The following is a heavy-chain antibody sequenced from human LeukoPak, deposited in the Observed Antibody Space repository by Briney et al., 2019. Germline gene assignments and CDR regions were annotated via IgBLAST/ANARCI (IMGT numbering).Heavy chain of an antibody. CDR1: GFTFSSYG. Sequence: PGGSLRLSCAASGFTFSSYGMNWVRQAPGKGLEWVSFISGSGDSTYFADSVKGRFTISRDNSKNTLYLQMNSLRAEDTAVYYCAKDPWFGESWGQGTLVTVSS. V-gene: IGHV3-23*01. D-gene: IGHD3-10*01. CDR3: AKDPWFGES. CDR2: ISGSGDST. J-gene: IGHJ5*02.